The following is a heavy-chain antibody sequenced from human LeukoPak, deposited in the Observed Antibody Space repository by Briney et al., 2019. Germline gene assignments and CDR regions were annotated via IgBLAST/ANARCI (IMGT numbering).Heavy chain of an antibody. D-gene: IGHD3-9*01. V-gene: IGHV1-2*02. Sequence: GASVKVSCKASGYTFTGYYMHWVRQAPGQGLEWMGWINPNSGGTNYAQKFQGRVTMTRDTSISTAYMELSRLRSDDTAVYYCARAPLRIFDGLEAYSWFDPGGKGTLVTVSS. CDR1: GYTFTGYY. CDR2: INPNSGGT. CDR3: ARAPLRIFDGLEAYSWFDP. J-gene: IGHJ5*02.